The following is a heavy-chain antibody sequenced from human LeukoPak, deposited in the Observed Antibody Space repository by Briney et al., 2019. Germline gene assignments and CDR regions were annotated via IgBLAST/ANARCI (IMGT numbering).Heavy chain of an antibody. CDR3: ARGALTTTFDY. J-gene: IGHJ4*02. Sequence: GGSLRLSCAASGFIFSNYNMNWVRQAPGTGLEWVSSISFSSDYIYYADSLKGRFTISRDNAQNPLYLQMNSLRADDTAIYFCARGALTTTFDYWGQGALVTVSS. CDR1: GFIFSNYN. V-gene: IGHV3-21*01. D-gene: IGHD4-17*01. CDR2: ISFSSDYI.